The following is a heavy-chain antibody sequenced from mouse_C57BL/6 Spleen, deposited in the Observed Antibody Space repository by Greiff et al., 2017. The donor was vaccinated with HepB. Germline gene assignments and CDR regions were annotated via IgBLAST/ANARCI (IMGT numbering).Heavy chain of an antibody. J-gene: IGHJ4*01. Sequence: QVQLQQSGAELVRPGASVKLSCKASGYTFTDYYINWVKQRPGQGLEWIARIYPGSGNTYYNEKFKGKATLTAEKSSSTAYMQLSSLTSEDSAVYFCARYLVGSMDYWGQGTSVTVSS. V-gene: IGHV1-76*01. CDR1: GYTFTDYY. D-gene: IGHD2-10*02. CDR2: IYPGSGNT. CDR3: ARYLVGSMDY.